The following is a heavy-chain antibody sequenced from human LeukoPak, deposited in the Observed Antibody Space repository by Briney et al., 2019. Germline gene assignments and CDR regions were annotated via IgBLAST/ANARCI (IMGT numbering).Heavy chain of an antibody. D-gene: IGHD1-1*01. CDR3: ARHPNWNFDS. Sequence: GGSLRLSCAASGFTFSNYGMHWVRQAPGKGLEWVANINTDGSQRDCVDSLKGRFTISRDNDKNSLYLQMNNLRAEDTAVYYCARHPNWNFDSWGQGALVTVSS. CDR2: INTDGSQR. CDR1: GFTFSNYG. V-gene: IGHV3-7*01. J-gene: IGHJ4*02.